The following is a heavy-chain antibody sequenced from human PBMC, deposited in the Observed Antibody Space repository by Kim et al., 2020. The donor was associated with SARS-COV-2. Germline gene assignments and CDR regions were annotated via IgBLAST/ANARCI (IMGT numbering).Heavy chain of an antibody. Sequence: PSLKSRVTRSVATSKNQFSLKLSSVTAADTAVYFCARAPITMIVVIKAFDIWGQGTMVTVSS. J-gene: IGHJ3*02. D-gene: IGHD3-22*01. V-gene: IGHV4-31*02. CDR3: ARAPITMIVVIKAFDI.